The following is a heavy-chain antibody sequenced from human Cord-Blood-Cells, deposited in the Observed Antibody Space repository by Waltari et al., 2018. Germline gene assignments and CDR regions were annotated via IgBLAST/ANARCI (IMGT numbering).Heavy chain of an antibody. J-gene: IGHJ5*02. Sequence: QVQLQQWGAGLLKPSETLSLTCAVYGGSFIGYYWSWIRQPPGKGLEWIGEINHSGSTNYNPSLKSRVTISVDTSKNQFSLKLSSVTAADTAVYYCATEKYSSSWYWFDPWGQGTLVTVSS. V-gene: IGHV4-34*01. CDR3: ATEKYSSSWYWFDP. CDR2: INHSGST. CDR1: GGSFIGYY. D-gene: IGHD6-13*01.